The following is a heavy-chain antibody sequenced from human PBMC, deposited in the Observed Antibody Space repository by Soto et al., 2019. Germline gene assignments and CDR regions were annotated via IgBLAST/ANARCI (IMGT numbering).Heavy chain of an antibody. CDR3: AREHSSSWFFDY. CDR2: ISSSSSYI. V-gene: IGHV3-21*01. Sequence: EVQLVESGGGLVKPGGSLRLSCAASGFTFSSYSMNWVRQAPGKGLEWVSSISSSSSYIYYADSVKGRFTISRDNAENSLYLQMNSLRAEDTAVYYCAREHSSSWFFDYWGQGTLVTVSS. D-gene: IGHD6-13*01. CDR1: GFTFSSYS. J-gene: IGHJ4*02.